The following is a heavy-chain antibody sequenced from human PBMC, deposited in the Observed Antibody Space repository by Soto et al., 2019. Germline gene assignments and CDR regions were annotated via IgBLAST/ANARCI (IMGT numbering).Heavy chain of an antibody. V-gene: IGHV3-30*18. D-gene: IGHD3-10*02. Sequence: QVQLVESGGGVVQPGRSLRLSCAASGFTFSSYGMQWVRQAPGKGLEWVAVISYDGSNKYYADSVKGRFTISRDNSKNTLYLQMNSLRAEDTAVYYCAKDWGAGLGSGSYQEFDPWGQGTLVTVSS. CDR2: ISYDGSNK. CDR3: AKDWGAGLGSGSYQEFDP. J-gene: IGHJ5*02. CDR1: GFTFSSYG.